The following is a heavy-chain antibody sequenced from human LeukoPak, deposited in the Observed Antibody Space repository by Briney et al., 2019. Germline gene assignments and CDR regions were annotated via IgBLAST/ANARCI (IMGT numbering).Heavy chain of an antibody. CDR2: IYYSGST. CDR1: GGSMSSYY. Sequence: PSETLSLTCTVSGGSMSSYYWSWIRQPPGKGLEWIGSIYYSGSTYYNPSLKSRVTISVDTSKNQFSLKLSSVTAADTAVYYCARHNWGWVDYWGQGTLVTASS. CDR3: ARHNWGWVDY. J-gene: IGHJ4*02. D-gene: IGHD7-27*01. V-gene: IGHV4-59*05.